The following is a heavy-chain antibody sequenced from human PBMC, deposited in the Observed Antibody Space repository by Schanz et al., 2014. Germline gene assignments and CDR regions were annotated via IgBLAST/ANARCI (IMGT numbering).Heavy chain of an antibody. D-gene: IGHD4-17*01. CDR3: ARNYGGHSEESDRYGMDV. CDR2: INPSGGST. CDR1: GYTFTRYF. J-gene: IGHJ6*02. Sequence: QVQLVQSGAEVKKPGASVKVSCKASGYTFTRYFMHWVRQAPGQGLEWMGIINPSGGSTTYAQKCQGRVTMTSDTSTSTVYMELSSLRSEDTAVYYCARNYGGHSEESDRYGMDVWGQGTTVTVSS. V-gene: IGHV1-46*01.